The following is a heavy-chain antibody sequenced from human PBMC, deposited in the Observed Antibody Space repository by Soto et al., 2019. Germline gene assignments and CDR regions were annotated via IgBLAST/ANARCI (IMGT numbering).Heavy chain of an antibody. CDR1: GFIFSSYT. CDR2: ISSNSSNI. J-gene: IGHJ4*02. Sequence: EVQLVESGGGLVKPGGSLRLSCAASGFIFSSYTMNWVRQAPGKGLEWVSSISSNSSNIYYAYSVKGRFTISRDNAKNSLYLQMNSLRAEDTALYYCARGYSYCDYWGQGTLVTVSS. V-gene: IGHV3-21*01. CDR3: ARGYSYCDY. D-gene: IGHD5-18*01.